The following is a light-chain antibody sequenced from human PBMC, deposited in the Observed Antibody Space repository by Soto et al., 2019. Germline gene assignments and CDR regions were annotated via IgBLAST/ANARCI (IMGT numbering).Light chain of an antibody. CDR2: SND. CDR1: SSNIGGNT. CDR3: AAWDDSVNGWV. J-gene: IGLJ3*02. Sequence: QSVLTQPPSASGTPGQRVTMSCSRSSSNIGGNTVNWYQQMPGTAPKLLIYSNDQRPSGVPDRFSGSKSGTSASLAISGLQSEDEADYYCAAWDDSVNGWVFGGGTKLTVL. V-gene: IGLV1-44*01.